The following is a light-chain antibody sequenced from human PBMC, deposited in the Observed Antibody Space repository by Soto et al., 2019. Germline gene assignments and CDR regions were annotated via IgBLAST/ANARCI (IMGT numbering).Light chain of an antibody. CDR1: QGISRY. J-gene: IGKJ5*01. Sequence: DIQLTQSPSFLSASVGDTVTITCRASQGISRYLAWYQQKPGKAPKLLISTASSLQSGVPSRFSGSGSGTEFTLTISSLQPEDFATYYCQQSYSTPITFGQGTRLEIK. CDR2: TAS. V-gene: IGKV1-9*01. CDR3: QQSYSTPIT.